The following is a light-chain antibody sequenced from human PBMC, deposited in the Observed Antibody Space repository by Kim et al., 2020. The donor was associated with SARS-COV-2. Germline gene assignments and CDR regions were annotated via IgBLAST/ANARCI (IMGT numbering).Light chain of an antibody. CDR1: SSNIGSNT. V-gene: IGLV1-44*01. Sequence: QSVLTQPPSASGTPGQRVTISCSGSSSNIGSNTVNWYQQHPGTAPKLLIYSNNQRPSGVPDRFSGSKSGTSASLAISGLQSEDEADYYCAAWDESLKAVVFGGGTQLTVL. J-gene: IGLJ2*01. CDR2: SNN. CDR3: AAWDESLKAVV.